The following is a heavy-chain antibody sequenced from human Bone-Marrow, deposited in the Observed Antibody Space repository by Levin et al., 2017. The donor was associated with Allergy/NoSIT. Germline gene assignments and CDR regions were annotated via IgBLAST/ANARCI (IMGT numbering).Heavy chain of an antibody. CDR2: ITTRSTYI. CDR3: ARWARAGGVVSPF. Sequence: PGGSLRLSCVVSGFTFSGYSMNWVRQAPGKGLEWVSSITTRSTYIHYADSVKGRFTISRDNAKNSLHLQMNNLTVDDTAVYYCARWARAGGVVSPFWGQGSVVTVSS. CDR1: GFTFSGYS. D-gene: IGHD3-3*01. J-gene: IGHJ4*02. V-gene: IGHV3-21*01.